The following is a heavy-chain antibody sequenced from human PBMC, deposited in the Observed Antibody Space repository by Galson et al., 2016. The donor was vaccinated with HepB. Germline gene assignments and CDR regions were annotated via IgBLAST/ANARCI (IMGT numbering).Heavy chain of an antibody. D-gene: IGHD3-10*01. CDR1: DDSINNYY. Sequence: TLSLTCSVPDDSINNYYWTWVRQPLGGGLEWIGYVYSTGSTSYNPSLRSRVTISLDKSKNQFSLKLTSVTAADTAIYYCARDRVRGDKYYFHYGMDVWGQGTTVTVSS. CDR3: ARDRVRGDKYYFHYGMDV. J-gene: IGHJ6*01. V-gene: IGHV4-59*01. CDR2: VYSTGST.